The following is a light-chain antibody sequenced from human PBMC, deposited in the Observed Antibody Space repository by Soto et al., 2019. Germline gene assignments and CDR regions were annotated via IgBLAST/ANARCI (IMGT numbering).Light chain of an antibody. V-gene: IGLV2-14*01. CDR3: MSYTTTSTLV. Sequence: QYVLTQPASVSGSPGQSITISCTGTSSDIGGYKYVSWYQQHPGKAPKLMIYEVSNRPSGVSNRFSGSKSGNTASLTISGLQAEDEADYYCMSYTTTSTLVFGGGTKLTVL. J-gene: IGLJ3*02. CDR1: SSDIGGYKY. CDR2: EVS.